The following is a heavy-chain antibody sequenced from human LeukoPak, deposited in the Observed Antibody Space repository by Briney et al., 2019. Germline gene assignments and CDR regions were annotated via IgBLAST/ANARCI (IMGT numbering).Heavy chain of an antibody. J-gene: IGHJ3*02. V-gene: IGHV3-7*01. Sequence: GVPLRLSCAASGFIFSSYWMSGVPQAPGKGLECVANIKQDGSGKFYVDSVKGRFTISRDSAKNSLYLQMNSLRAENTAVYYCARVLSGAPDGFDIWGQGTTVTVSS. CDR3: ARVLSGAPDGFDI. CDR1: GFIFSSYW. CDR2: IKQDGSGK.